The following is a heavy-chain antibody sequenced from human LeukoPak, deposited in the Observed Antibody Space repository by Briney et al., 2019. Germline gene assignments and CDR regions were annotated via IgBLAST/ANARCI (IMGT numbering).Heavy chain of an antibody. CDR1: GYTFTGCY. CDR2: INPNSGGT. Sequence: ASVKVSCKASGYTFTGCYMHWVRQAPGQGLEWMGWINPNSGGTNYAQKFQGRVTMTRDTSISTAYMELSRLRSDDTAVYYCAILPNIVVVVAANYWGQGTLVTVSS. D-gene: IGHD2-15*01. CDR3: AILPNIVVVVAANY. J-gene: IGHJ4*02. V-gene: IGHV1-2*02.